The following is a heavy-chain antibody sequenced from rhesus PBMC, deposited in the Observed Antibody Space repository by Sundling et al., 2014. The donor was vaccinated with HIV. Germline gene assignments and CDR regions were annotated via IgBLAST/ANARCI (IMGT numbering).Heavy chain of an antibody. CDR2: IFGYTATT. CDR3: ARYSVAAGPYIDY. D-gene: IGHD6-13*01. Sequence: QVQLQESGPGLVKYSETLSLTCVVFGAPISNSNWWNWIRQPPGKGLEWIGSIFGYTATTYYIPSLKNRVSISTDTSKNQFSLKLSSVTAADTAVYYCARYSVAAGPYIDYWGQGVLVTVSS. J-gene: IGHJ4*01. CDR1: GAPISNSNW. V-gene: IGHV4-65*02.